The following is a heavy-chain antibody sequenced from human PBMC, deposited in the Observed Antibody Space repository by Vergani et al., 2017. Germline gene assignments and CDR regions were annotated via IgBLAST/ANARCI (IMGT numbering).Heavy chain of an antibody. D-gene: IGHD1-26*01. CDR2: IIPIFGTA. V-gene: IGHV1-69*18. J-gene: IGHJ6*02. CDR3: ARVGGGNMDV. CDR1: GGTFSSYA. Sequence: QVPLVQSGAAVKKPGSSVKVSCTASGGTFSSYAISWVRPPPGQGLEWMGRIIPIFGTANYAQKFQGRVTITAAEATSTAYMELSSLRSEETAVYYCARVGGGNMDVWGQGTTVTVSS.